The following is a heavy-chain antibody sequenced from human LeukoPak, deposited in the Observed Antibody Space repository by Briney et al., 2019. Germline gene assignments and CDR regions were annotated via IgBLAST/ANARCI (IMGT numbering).Heavy chain of an antibody. CDR1: GFTFSGYE. J-gene: IGHJ4*02. D-gene: IGHD4-17*01. CDR3: ARDDYGDYYFDY. CDR2: ISTSGSTV. Sequence: GGSLRLSCAASGFTFSGYEMHWVRQAPGKGQEWVSCISTSGSTVYYADSVKGRFTISRDNARNSLYLQVNSLRAEDTAVYYCARDDYGDYYFDYWGQGTLVTVSS. V-gene: IGHV3-48*03.